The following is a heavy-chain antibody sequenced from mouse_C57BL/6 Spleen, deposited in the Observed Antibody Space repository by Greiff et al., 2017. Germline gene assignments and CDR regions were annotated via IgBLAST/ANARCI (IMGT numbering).Heavy chain of an antibody. Sequence: VQLKESGGDLVKPGGSLKLPCAASGFTLSSYGMSWVRQTPDKRLEWVATISSGGSYTYYQDCVKGRFTITRYNAKNTLYLHMSRLKSKDTAMYYCARHLRLNAMDYWGQGTSATVSS. D-gene: IGHD2-12*01. V-gene: IGHV5-6*01. CDR1: GFTLSSYG. CDR3: ARHLRLNAMDY. J-gene: IGHJ4*01. CDR2: ISSGGSYT.